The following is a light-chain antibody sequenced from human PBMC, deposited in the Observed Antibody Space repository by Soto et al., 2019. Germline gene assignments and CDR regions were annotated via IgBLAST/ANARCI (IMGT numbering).Light chain of an antibody. Sequence: EMVMTQSPATLSVSPGERATLSCMASQSVSSNLAWYQQKPVQAPRLLIYGASTRATGIPARFSGSRSGTEFTFTISSLQSEDFAVYYCQQYYNWPRTFGGRTKVEIK. CDR1: QSVSSN. J-gene: IGKJ4*01. CDR2: GAS. CDR3: QQYYNWPRT. V-gene: IGKV3-15*01.